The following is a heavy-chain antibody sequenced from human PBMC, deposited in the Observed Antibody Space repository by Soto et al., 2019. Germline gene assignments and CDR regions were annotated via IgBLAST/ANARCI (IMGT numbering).Heavy chain of an antibody. CDR3: ARAPNSGSYYSSLYYYYGMDV. D-gene: IGHD3-10*01. V-gene: IGHV4-59*01. Sequence: SETLSLTCTVSGGSISSYYWSWIRQPPGKGLEWIGYIYYSGSTNYNPSLKSRVTISVDTSKNQFSLKLSFVTAADTAVYYCARAPNSGSYYSSLYYYYGMDVWGQGTTVTVSS. CDR2: IYYSGST. J-gene: IGHJ6*02. CDR1: GGSISSYY.